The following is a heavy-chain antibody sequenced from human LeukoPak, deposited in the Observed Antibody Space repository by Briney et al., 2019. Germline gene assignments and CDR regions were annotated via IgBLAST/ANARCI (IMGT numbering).Heavy chain of an antibody. CDR2: INPNSGGT. J-gene: IGHJ4*02. D-gene: IGHD1-26*01. Sequence: ALVRVSCKASGYTFTDYYMHWVRQAPGQGLEWMGWINPNSGGTNYAQKFQGRVTMTRDTSISTAYMELSRLRSDDTAVYYCARVLGGATNFDYWGQGTLVTVSS. CDR1: GYTFTDYY. V-gene: IGHV1-2*02. CDR3: ARVLGGATNFDY.